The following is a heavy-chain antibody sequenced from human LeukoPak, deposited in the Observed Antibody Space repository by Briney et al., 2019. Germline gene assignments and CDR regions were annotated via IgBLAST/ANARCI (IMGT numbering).Heavy chain of an antibody. CDR3: ARVHPATIFGVVTKGCYFDY. CDR1: GGSISSGGYY. J-gene: IGHJ4*02. Sequence: TLSLTCTVSGGSISSGGYYWSWIRQPPGKGLEWIGYIYHSGSTYYNPSLKSRVTISVDRSKNQFSLKLSSVTAADTAVYYCARVHPATIFGVVTKGCYFDYWGQGTLVTVSS. CDR2: IYHSGST. V-gene: IGHV4-30-2*01. D-gene: IGHD3-3*01.